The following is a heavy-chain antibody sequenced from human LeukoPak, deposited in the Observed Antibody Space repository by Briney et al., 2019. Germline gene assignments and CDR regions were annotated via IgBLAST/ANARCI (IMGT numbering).Heavy chain of an antibody. CDR1: GFNFSSYA. D-gene: IGHD6-19*01. CDR2: ISGSGGST. J-gene: IGHJ2*01. V-gene: IGHV3-23*01. CDR3: AKVRGSGSSGWNWYFDL. Sequence: GGSLSLSCAASGFNFSSYAMSWVRQAPGKGLEWVSAISGSGGSTYYADSVKGRFTISRDNSKNTLYLQMNSLRAEDTAVYYCAKVRGSGSSGWNWYFDLWGRGTLVTVSS.